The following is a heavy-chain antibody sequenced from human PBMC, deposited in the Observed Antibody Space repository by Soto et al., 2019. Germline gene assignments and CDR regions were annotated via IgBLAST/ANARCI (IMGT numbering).Heavy chain of an antibody. D-gene: IGHD3-16*01. CDR1: GGSISSGGYS. CDR2: IYHSGST. J-gene: IGHJ5*02. Sequence: PSETLSLTCAVSGGSISSGGYSWSWIRQPPGKGLEWIGYIYHSGSTYYNPSLKSRVTISVDRSKNQFSLKLSSVTAAATAVYYWAREGATMGDGWFDPWGQGTLVTVSS. V-gene: IGHV4-30-2*01. CDR3: AREGATMGDGWFDP.